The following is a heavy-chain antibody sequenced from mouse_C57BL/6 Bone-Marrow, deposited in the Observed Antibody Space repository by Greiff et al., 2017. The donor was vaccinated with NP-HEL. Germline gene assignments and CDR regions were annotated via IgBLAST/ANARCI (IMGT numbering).Heavy chain of an antibody. CDR3: ARQNYYGSSYWYFDV. D-gene: IGHD1-1*01. V-gene: IGHV5-15*01. CDR2: ISNLAYSI. Sequence: EVQLVESGGGLVQPGGSLKLSCAASGFTFSDYGMAWVRQAPRQGPEWVAFISNLAYSIYYADTVTGRFTIFRENAKNTLYLERSSLRSEDTAMYYCARQNYYGSSYWYFDVWGTGTTVTVAS. J-gene: IGHJ1*03. CDR1: GFTFSDYG.